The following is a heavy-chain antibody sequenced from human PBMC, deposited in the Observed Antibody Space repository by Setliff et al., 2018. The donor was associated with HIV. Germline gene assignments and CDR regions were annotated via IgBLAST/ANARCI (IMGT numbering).Heavy chain of an antibody. Sequence: PSETLSLTCAVYGGSLSGYHWSWIRQSPEKGLEWIGEINHSGSTNYNPSLKSRVTMSVDTSKNQFSLKVHSVPAADTAMYYCARGSHGTSWTDYWGQGTLVTVSS. CDR2: INHSGST. CDR1: GGSLSGYH. V-gene: IGHV4-34*01. J-gene: IGHJ4*02. D-gene: IGHD6-13*01. CDR3: ARGSHGTSWTDY.